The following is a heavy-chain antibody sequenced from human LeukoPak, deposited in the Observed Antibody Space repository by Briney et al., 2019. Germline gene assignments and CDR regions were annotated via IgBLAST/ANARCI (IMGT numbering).Heavy chain of an antibody. CDR1: GYTFTSYD. D-gene: IGHD6-19*01. CDR2: MNPNSGNT. Sequence: GASVKVSCKASGYTFTSYDINWVRQATGQGLEWMGWMNPNSGNTGYAQKFQGRVTMTRNTSISTAYMELSSLRSEDTAVYYCARGVGYSSGWKEYYFDYWGQGTLVTV. CDR3: ARGVGYSSGWKEYYFDY. J-gene: IGHJ4*02. V-gene: IGHV1-8*01.